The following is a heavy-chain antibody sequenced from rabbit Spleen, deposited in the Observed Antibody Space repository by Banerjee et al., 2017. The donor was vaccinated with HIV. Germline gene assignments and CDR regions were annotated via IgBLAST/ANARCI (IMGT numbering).Heavy chain of an antibody. CDR3: ARDLVAVIGWNFNL. CDR1: GFSFSSSYW. Sequence: EQLEESGGDLVKPEGSLTLTCTASGFSFSSSYWICWVRQAPGKGLEWIGCIYAGSSGNTYYASWAKGRFTITRSTSLNTVTLQMTSLTAADTATYFCARDLVAVIGWNFNLWGPGTLVTVS. CDR2: IYAGSSGNT. D-gene: IGHD1-1*01. V-gene: IGHV1S45*01. J-gene: IGHJ4*01.